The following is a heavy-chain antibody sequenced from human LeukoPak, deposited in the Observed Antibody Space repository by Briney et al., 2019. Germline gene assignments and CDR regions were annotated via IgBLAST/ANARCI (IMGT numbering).Heavy chain of an antibody. CDR1: GGSFSGYY. CDR2: INHSGST. J-gene: IGHJ4*02. D-gene: IGHD3-22*01. Sequence: TSETLSLTCAVYGGSFSGYYWSWIRQPPGKGLEWIGEINHSGSTNYNPSPKSRVTISVDTSKNQFSLKLSSVTAADTAVYYCARGSGYYDSSGYYYDYWGQGTLVTVSS. V-gene: IGHV4-34*01. CDR3: ARGSGYYDSSGYYYDY.